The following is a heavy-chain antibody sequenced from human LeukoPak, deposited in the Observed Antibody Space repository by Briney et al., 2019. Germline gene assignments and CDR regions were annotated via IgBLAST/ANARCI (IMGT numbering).Heavy chain of an antibody. D-gene: IGHD2-8*01. CDR1: GYTFTSYG. Sequence: ASVKVSCKASGYTFTSYGISWVRPAPGQGLEWMGLISAYNGNTNYAQKLQGRVTMTTDTSTSTAYMELRSLRSDDTAVYYCARDHNGSYYYYGMDVWGQGTTVTVSS. J-gene: IGHJ6*02. V-gene: IGHV1-18*01. CDR2: ISAYNGNT. CDR3: ARDHNGSYYYYGMDV.